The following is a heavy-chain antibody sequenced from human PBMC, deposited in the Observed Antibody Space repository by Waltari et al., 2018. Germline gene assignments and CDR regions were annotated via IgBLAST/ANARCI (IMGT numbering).Heavy chain of an antibody. CDR2: INPNSGGT. V-gene: IGHV1-2*06. D-gene: IGHD6-13*01. Sequence: QVQLVQSGAEVKKPGASVTVSCKASGYTFTGYYMHWVRQAPGQGLEWMGRINPNSGGTNYAQKFQGRVTMTRDTSISTAYMELSRLRSDDTAVYYCARSPLAAAGAFDIWGQGTMVTVSS. CDR1: GYTFTGYY. J-gene: IGHJ3*02. CDR3: ARSPLAAAGAFDI.